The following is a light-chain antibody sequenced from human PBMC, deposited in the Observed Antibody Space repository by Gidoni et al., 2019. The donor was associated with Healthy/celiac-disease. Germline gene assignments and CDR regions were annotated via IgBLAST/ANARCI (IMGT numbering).Light chain of an antibody. Sequence: QSALTQPAPVSRPPGQSITISCTGTSSDGGGYNYVSWYQQHPGKAPKLMIYEVSNRPSGVSNRFSGSKSGNTASLTISGLQAEDEADYYCSSYTSSSTYVFGTGTKVTVL. CDR3: SSYTSSSTYV. J-gene: IGLJ1*01. CDR2: EVS. V-gene: IGLV2-14*01. CDR1: SSDGGGYNY.